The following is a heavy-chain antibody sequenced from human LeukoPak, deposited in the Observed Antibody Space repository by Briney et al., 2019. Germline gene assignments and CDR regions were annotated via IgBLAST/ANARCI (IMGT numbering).Heavy chain of an antibody. CDR1: GFTFSSYW. D-gene: IGHD3-10*01. CDR2: IKPDGSEK. Sequence: GGSLRLSCAASGFTFSSYWMSWVRQSPGKGLEWVANIKPDGSEKYFMDSVKGRFTISRDNAKNALYLEMNSRRAEDTAEYFCARERMYSGSGSTYPYYDYWGQGTLVTVSS. V-gene: IGHV3-7*01. J-gene: IGHJ4*02. CDR3: ARERMYSGSGSTYPYYDY.